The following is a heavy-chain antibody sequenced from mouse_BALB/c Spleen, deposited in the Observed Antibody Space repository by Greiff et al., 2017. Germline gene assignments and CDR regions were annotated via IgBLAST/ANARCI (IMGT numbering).Heavy chain of an antibody. CDR1: GYTFTDYN. CDR2: IYPYNGGT. D-gene: IGHD2-2*01. J-gene: IGHJ4*01. Sequence: EVQLQQSGPELVKPGASVKISCKASGYTFTDYNMHWVKQSHGKSLEWIGYIYPYNGGTGYNQKFKSKATLTVDNSSSTAYMELRSLTSEDSAVYYCARYGYDAAMDYWGQGTSVTVSS. CDR3: ARYGYDAAMDY. V-gene: IGHV1S29*02.